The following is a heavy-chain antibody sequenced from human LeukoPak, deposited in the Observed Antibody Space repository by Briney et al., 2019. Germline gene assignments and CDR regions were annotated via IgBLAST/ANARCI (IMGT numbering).Heavy chain of an antibody. CDR2: IYYSGST. V-gene: IGHV4-59*08. J-gene: IGHJ5*02. CDR1: GGSITNYY. Sequence: KTSETLSLTCTVSGGSITNYYWNWIRQPPGKGLEWIGSIYYSGSTNYNPSLKSRVTMSVDTSKNQFSLQLNSVTAADTAVYYCARGRLGGISWGQGTLVTVSS. D-gene: IGHD3-10*01. CDR3: ARGRLGGIS.